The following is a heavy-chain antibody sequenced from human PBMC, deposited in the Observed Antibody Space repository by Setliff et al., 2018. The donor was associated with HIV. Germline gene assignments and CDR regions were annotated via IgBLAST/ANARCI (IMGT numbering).Heavy chain of an antibody. CDR1: GGSVNTSSYY. Sequence: PSETLSLTCTVSGGSVNTSSYYWGWIRQPPGRGLEWIGSISYSGRPYYNPSLKSRVAIYLDPSKNQFSLNLISVTAADTAVYYCARPGYYDFWSKMDVWGKGSTVTVSS. V-gene: IGHV4-39*01. CDR2: ISYSGRP. CDR3: ARPGYYDFWSKMDV. D-gene: IGHD3-3*01. J-gene: IGHJ6*04.